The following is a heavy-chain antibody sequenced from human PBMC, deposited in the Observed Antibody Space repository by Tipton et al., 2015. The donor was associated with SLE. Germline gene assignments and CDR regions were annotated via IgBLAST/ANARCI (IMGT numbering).Heavy chain of an antibody. V-gene: IGHV4-59*01. CDR2: IYYSGST. J-gene: IGHJ5*02. CDR1: GGSISSYY. Sequence: TLSLTCTVSGGSISSYYWSWIRQPPGKGLEWIGYIYYSGSTNYNPSLKSRVTISVDTSKNQFSLKLSSVTAADTAVYYCARAQNWFDPWGQGTVVTVSS. CDR3: ARAQNWFDP.